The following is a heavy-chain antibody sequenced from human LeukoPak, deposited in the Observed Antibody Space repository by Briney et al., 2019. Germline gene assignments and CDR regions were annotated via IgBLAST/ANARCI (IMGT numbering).Heavy chain of an antibody. V-gene: IGHV4-34*01. CDR3: ARGRDRSKAGDH. J-gene: IGHJ4*02. D-gene: IGHD5-24*01. Sequence: SETLSLTCAVYGGSCDDYYCSWLRQPPGKGLEWIGEIHPSGIFYYNSSLQSRVTISIDTSKSQFSLRLTSVTAADTAFYYCARGRDRSKAGDHWGQGSLVTVSS. CDR1: GGSCDDYY. CDR2: IHPSGIF.